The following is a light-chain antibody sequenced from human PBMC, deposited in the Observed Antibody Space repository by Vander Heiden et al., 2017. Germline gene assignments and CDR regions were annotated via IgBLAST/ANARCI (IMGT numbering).Light chain of an antibody. Sequence: QPALTQPAPVSGPPGQSITISCTGTSSDVGGYNYVSSYQQQPGKAPKLMIYEVSNRPSGVSNRFSGSKSGNTASLTISGLQAEDEADYYCSSYTSSSTRVFGGGTKLTVL. J-gene: IGLJ3*02. CDR2: EVS. CDR3: SSYTSSSTRV. V-gene: IGLV2-14*01. CDR1: SSDVGGYNY.